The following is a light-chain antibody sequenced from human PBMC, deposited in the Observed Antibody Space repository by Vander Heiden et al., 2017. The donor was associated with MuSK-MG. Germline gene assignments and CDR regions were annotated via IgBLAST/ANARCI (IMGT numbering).Light chain of an antibody. CDR3: LQCDATPST. CDR1: QSISSY. CDR2: SAS. V-gene: IGKV1-39*01. Sequence: DIQITQSPFSLSASVGDRVTITCRASQSISSYLNWYQQKPGRAPKVLIYSASSLQSGVPSRFSGSRSGTDFTLTISRLQPEDFARYYCLQCDATPSTFGQGTKVESK. J-gene: IGKJ1*01.